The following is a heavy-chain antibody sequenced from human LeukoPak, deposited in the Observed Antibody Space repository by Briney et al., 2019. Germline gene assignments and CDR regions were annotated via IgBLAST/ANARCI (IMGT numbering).Heavy chain of an antibody. V-gene: IGHV4-59*01. CDR2: IYYSGST. Sequence: SETLSLTCTVSGGSISSYYWNWIRQPPGKGLEWIGYIYYSGSTNYNPSLKSRVTISVDTSKNQFSLKLSSVTAADTAVYYCARDDYGEYGYFDLWGHGTLVTVSS. D-gene: IGHD4-17*01. CDR3: ARDDYGEYGYFDL. CDR1: GGSISSYY. J-gene: IGHJ2*01.